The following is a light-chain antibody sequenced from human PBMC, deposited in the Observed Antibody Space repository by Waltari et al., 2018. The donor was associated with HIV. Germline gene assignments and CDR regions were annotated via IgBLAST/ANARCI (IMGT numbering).Light chain of an antibody. Sequence: PASVSGSPGHSITISCTGTSSDVGDLNFVSWYQQHPGKAPKLMIYDVSHRSSGIPDRFSGSKSDNTASLTISGLQAEDEADYYCTSYASITSWVFGGGTKVTVL. CDR2: DVS. J-gene: IGLJ3*02. CDR1: SSDVGDLNF. CDR3: TSYASITSWV. V-gene: IGLV2-14*03.